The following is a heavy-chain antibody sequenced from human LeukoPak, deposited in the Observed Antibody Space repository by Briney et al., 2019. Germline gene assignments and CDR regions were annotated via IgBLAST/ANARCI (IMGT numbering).Heavy chain of an antibody. Sequence: SETLSLTCTVSGASISSSRYYWGWIRQPPGKGLEWIGSISYSGTTYYNPSLKSRVTISVDTSKNQFSLKLSSVTAADTAVYYCARDPLVVPAASTYWYFDLWGRGTLVTVSS. CDR3: ARDPLVVPAASTYWYFDL. J-gene: IGHJ2*01. D-gene: IGHD2-2*01. CDR1: GASISSSRYY. V-gene: IGHV4-39*07. CDR2: ISYSGTT.